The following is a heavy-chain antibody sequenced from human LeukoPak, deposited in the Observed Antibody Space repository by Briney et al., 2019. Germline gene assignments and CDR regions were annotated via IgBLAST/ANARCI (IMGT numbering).Heavy chain of an antibody. V-gene: IGHV3-23*01. J-gene: IGHJ4*02. Sequence: PGGSLRLSCAASGFTFSSYAMSWVRQAPGKGLEWVSAISGSGGSTYYADSVKGRFTISRDNSKNTLYLQMNSLRAEDTAVYYCAKGYYDILTGYWGHFDYWGQGTLATASS. CDR3: AKGYYDILTGYWGHFDY. CDR2: ISGSGGST. D-gene: IGHD3-9*01. CDR1: GFTFSSYA.